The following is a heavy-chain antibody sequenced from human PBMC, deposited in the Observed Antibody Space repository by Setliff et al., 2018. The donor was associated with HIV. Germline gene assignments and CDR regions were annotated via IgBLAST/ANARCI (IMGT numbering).Heavy chain of an antibody. CDR1: GFTFSDFG. Sequence: PGGSLRLSCAASGFTFSDFGMHWVRQAPGKGLEWVALTWFDESHKFYSDSVQGRFIISRDNSKNTLYLQMNSLRPEDTAVYYCAKEKVKMRGNDDSSTYYALADSWGQGTLVTVSS. CDR2: TWFDESHK. V-gene: IGHV3-30*02. D-gene: IGHD3-22*01. CDR3: AKEKVKMRGNDDSSTYYALADS. J-gene: IGHJ4*02.